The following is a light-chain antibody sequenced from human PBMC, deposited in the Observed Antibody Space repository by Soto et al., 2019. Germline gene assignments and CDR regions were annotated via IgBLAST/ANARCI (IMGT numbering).Light chain of an antibody. J-gene: IGKJ1*01. CDR3: QHSFSPIWT. CDR2: AAS. CDR1: QSISNY. Sequence: DIQMTQAPSSLSASVGDRVTITCRASQSISNYLNWYQQKPGKAPKLLIYAASSMQCGVPSGFSGSGSETEFTLPISSLQPDDSATYYCQHSFSPIWTFGQGTKV. V-gene: IGKV1-39*01.